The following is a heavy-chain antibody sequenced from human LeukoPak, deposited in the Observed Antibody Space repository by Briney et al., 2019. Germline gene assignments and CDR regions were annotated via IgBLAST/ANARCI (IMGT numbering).Heavy chain of an antibody. Sequence: PGGSLRLSCAASQFIFSTYAMSWIRQAPGKGLEWVSGITSSGGSTYYADSVKGRFTISRDNSKNTLYLQMNSLRAEDTAVYYCAKDKLIDWNYGGGWFDPWGQGTLVTVSS. CDR1: QFIFSTYA. V-gene: IGHV3-23*01. J-gene: IGHJ5*02. D-gene: IGHD1-7*01. CDR3: AKDKLIDWNYGGGWFDP. CDR2: ITSSGGST.